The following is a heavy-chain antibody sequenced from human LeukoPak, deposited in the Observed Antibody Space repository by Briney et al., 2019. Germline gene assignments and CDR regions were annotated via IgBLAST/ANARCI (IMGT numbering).Heavy chain of an antibody. J-gene: IGHJ4*02. CDR1: GGSISSYY. CDR2: IYYSGST. CDR3: ASCQDWVQFDY. V-gene: IGHV4-59*01. Sequence: KSSETLSLTCTVSGGSISSYYWSWIRQPPGKGLEWIGYIYYSGSTNYNPSLKSRVTISVDTSKNQFSLKLSSVTAADTAVYYCASCQDWVQFDYWGQGTLVTVSS. D-gene: IGHD5-18*01.